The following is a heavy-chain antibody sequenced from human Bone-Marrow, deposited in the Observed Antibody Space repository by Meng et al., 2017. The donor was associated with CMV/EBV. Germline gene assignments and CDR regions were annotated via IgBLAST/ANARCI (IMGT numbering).Heavy chain of an antibody. CDR2: IIPIFGTA. D-gene: IGHD6-6*01. J-gene: IGHJ4*02. CDR3: ARERIAAPHFDY. V-gene: IGHV1-69*05. Sequence: KTSGGPFSSSAISWVRQAPGQGLEWMGGIIPIFGTANYAQKFQGRVTITTDESTSTAYMELSSLRSEDTAVYYCARERIAAPHFDYWGQGTLVTVSS. CDR1: GGPFSSSA.